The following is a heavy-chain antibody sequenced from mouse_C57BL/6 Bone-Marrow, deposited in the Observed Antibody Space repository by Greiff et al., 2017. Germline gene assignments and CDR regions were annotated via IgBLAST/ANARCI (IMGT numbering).Heavy chain of an antibody. CDR2: IDPSDSYT. V-gene: IGHV1-69*01. D-gene: IGHD3-2*02. CDR1: GYTFTSYW. J-gene: IGHJ4*01. Sequence: VQLQQPGAELVMPGASVKLSCKASGYTFTSYWMHWVKQRPGQGLEWIGEIDPSDSYTNYNEKFKGKATLTVDKSSSTAYMQLSSLTSEDSAVDYCAREAGYYAMDYWGQGTSVTVSS. CDR3: AREAGYYAMDY.